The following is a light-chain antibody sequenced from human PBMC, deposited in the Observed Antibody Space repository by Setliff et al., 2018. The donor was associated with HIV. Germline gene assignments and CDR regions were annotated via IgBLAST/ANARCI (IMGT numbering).Light chain of an antibody. V-gene: IGLV2-11*01. CDR1: TSNVGGYKY. Sequence: QSVLTQPPSVSGSPGQSVNISCTGTTSNVGGYKYVSWYQQHPGKPPKVVIYDVSERPSGVPDRFSASKSGNTASLTISGLQADDEADYFCCSYAGRYTWVFGGGTKVTVL. J-gene: IGLJ3*02. CDR2: DVS. CDR3: CSYAGRYTWV.